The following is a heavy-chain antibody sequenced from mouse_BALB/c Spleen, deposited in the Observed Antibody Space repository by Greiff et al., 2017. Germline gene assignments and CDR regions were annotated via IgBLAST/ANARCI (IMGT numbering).Heavy chain of an antibody. J-gene: IGHJ2*01. CDR2: INPGSGGT. Sequence: QVQLQQSGPELVKPGTSVKVSCKASGYAFTNYLIEWVKQRPGQGLEWIGVINPGSGGTNYNEKFKGKATLTADKSSSTAYMQLSSLTSDDSAVYFCARYGFDYWGQGTTLTVSS. D-gene: IGHD1-1*01. CDR1: GYAFTNYL. V-gene: IGHV1-54*01. CDR3: ARYGFDY.